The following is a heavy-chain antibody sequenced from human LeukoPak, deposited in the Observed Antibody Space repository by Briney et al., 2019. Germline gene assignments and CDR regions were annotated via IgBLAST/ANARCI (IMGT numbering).Heavy chain of an antibody. V-gene: IGHV5-51*01. Sequence: PGESLKISCKGSGYSFTSYWIGWVRQLPGKGLEWMGIIYPGDSDTRYSPSFQGQVTISADKPISTAYLQWSSLKASDTAMYYCARLAYCGGDCYSNWGQGTLVTVSS. CDR3: ARLAYCGGDCYSN. D-gene: IGHD2-21*02. CDR1: GYSFTSYW. CDR2: IYPGDSDT. J-gene: IGHJ4*02.